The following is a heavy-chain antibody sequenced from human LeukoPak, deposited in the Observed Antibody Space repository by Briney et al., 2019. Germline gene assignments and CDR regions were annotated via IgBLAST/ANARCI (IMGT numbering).Heavy chain of an antibody. CDR3: ATRGDLSWFGALRH. Sequence: VGSLRLSCVVSGFTFSNYWMDWVRQAPGKGLEWVAFIRQDGRETNYAGSVKGRFTISRDNAKDSLYLQMNNLRVEDTAVYYCATRGDLSWFGALRHWSQGTVVTVSS. J-gene: IGHJ4*02. CDR2: IRQDGRET. CDR1: GFTFSNYW. V-gene: IGHV3-7*01. D-gene: IGHD3-16*02.